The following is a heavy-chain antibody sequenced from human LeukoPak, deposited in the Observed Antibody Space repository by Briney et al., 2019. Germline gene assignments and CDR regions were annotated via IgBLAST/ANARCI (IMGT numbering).Heavy chain of an antibody. V-gene: IGHV3-66*01. J-gene: IGHJ4*02. D-gene: IGHD6-13*01. CDR1: GFTFSNAW. CDR2: IYSGGST. CDR3: ARGFSSSSWYLY. Sequence: GGSLRLSCAASGFTFSNAWMSWVRQAPGKGLEWVSVIYSGGSTYYADSVKGRFTISRDNSKNTLYLQMNSLRAEDTAVYYCARGFSSSSWYLYWGQGTLVTVSS.